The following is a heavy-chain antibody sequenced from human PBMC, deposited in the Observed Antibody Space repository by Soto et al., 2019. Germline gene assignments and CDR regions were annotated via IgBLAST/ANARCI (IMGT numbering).Heavy chain of an antibody. CDR1: GGTFNRDG. J-gene: IGHJ4*02. D-gene: IGHD1-1*01. CDR2: IIPILGTV. V-gene: IGHV1-69*06. Sequence: QVQLVQSGAEVMKPGSSVRLSCKVSGGTFNRDGITWVRQSPGQGLEWMGEIIPILGTVKFAQNFQGRVTLTAEKTTDTAHMELSSLRSEDTDLYYSARIRHSRDTGIPDFESWGQGSLVTVSS. CDR3: ARIRHSRDTGIPDFES.